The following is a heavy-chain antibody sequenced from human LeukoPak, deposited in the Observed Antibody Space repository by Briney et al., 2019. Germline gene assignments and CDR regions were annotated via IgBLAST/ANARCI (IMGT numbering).Heavy chain of an antibody. CDR1: GGSFSGYY. D-gene: IGHD2-2*01. CDR2: INHSGST. CDR3: ARARRTKYCSSTSCYAFDY. V-gene: IGHV4-34*01. J-gene: IGHJ4*02. Sequence: SETLSLTCAVYGGSFSGYYWSWIRQPPGKGLEWIGEINHSGSTNYNPSLESRVTISVDTSKNQFSLKLSSVTAADTAVYYCARARRTKYCSSTSCYAFDYWGQGTLVAVS.